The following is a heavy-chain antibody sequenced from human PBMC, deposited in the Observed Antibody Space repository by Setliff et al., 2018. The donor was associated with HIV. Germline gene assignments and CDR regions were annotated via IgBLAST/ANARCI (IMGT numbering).Heavy chain of an antibody. J-gene: IGHJ6*03. CDR1: GASISSFY. Sequence: PSETLSLTCTVSGASISSFYWSWIRQPPGKGLDWIGYIYYSGSTNYNPSLKSRVTISVDTSKNQFSLKLSSVTAADTAVFYCAKLAGGTSPDGYYYYMDVWGKGTTVTVSS. V-gene: IGHV4-59*01. D-gene: IGHD2-15*01. CDR3: AKLAGGTSPDGYYYYMDV. CDR2: IYYSGST.